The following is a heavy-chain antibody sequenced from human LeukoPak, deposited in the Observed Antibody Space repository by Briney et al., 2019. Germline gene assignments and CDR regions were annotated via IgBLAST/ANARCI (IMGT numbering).Heavy chain of an antibody. CDR2: VNDSGST. D-gene: IGHD3-10*01. CDR3: ARARRVAPIGP. CDR1: GGSLSGYY. J-gene: IGHJ5*02. V-gene: IGHV4-34*01. Sequence: SETLSLTCAVYGGSLSGYYWSWIRQSPGKGLEWIGEVNDSGSTNFNPSLKTRVTMSVDTSKNQLSLNLRSVSAADAAVYYCARARRVAPIGPWGQGTLVTVSS.